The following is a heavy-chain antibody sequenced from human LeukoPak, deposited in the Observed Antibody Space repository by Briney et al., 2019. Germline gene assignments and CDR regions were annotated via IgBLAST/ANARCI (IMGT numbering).Heavy chain of an antibody. J-gene: IGHJ4*02. V-gene: IGHV3-23*01. D-gene: IGHD6-19*01. CDR3: AKVRSGWSRAGPQPYYFDY. CDR2: ISGSAGST. CDR1: GFTFSSHA. Sequence: GGSLRLSCAASGFTFSSHAMSWVRQAPGKGLEWVSGISGSAGSTVYADSVKGRLTISRDNSKNTLNLQMNSLRAEDTAVYYCAKVRSGWSRAGPQPYYFDYWGQGTLVTVSS.